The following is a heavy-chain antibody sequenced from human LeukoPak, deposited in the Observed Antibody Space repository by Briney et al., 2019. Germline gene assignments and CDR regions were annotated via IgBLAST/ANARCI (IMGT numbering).Heavy chain of an antibody. J-gene: IGHJ4*02. CDR1: GYRFTRYW. V-gene: IGHV5-51*01. Sequence: GESLKISCKGSGYRFTRYWIGWVRQMPGKGLEWMGIIYPGDSDTRYSPSFQGQVTISVDKSISTAYLQWSSLKASDTAMYYCAISSGTAAAGLAFVHWGQGTLVTVSS. CDR2: IYPGDSDT. D-gene: IGHD6-13*01. CDR3: AISSGTAAAGLAFVH.